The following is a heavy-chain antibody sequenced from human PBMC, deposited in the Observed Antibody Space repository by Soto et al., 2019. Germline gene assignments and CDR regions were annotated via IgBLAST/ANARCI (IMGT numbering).Heavy chain of an antibody. V-gene: IGHV1-24*01. D-gene: IGHD4-4*01. CDR2: FDPEDGET. CDR3: ATGHNNYCFDC. Sequence: ASGKVSCKVSGYTLTELYMQWVRQAPGKGLEWMGGFDPEDGETIYAQKFQGRVTMTEDTSTDTAYMELSSLRSEDTAVYYCATGHNNYCFDCWGQGTLVPVSS. J-gene: IGHJ4*02. CDR1: GYTLTELY.